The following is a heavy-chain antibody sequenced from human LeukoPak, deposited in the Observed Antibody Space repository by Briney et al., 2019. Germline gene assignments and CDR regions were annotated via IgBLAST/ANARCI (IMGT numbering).Heavy chain of an antibody. Sequence: SETLSLTCTVSGGSISSYYWSWIRQPPGKGLEWIGYISYSGNTNYNPSLKSRVTISIDTSKNQFSLKLNSVTAADTAVYYCARHFGSGFDRWFDPWGQGSLVIVSS. CDR1: GGSISSYY. J-gene: IGHJ5*02. CDR2: ISYSGNT. D-gene: IGHD5-12*01. V-gene: IGHV4-59*08. CDR3: ARHFGSGFDRWFDP.